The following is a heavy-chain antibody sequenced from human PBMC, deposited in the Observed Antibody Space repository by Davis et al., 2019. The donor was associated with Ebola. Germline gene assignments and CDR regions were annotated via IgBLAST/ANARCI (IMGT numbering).Heavy chain of an antibody. CDR3: AKDVGGKPSWGNDYFDH. J-gene: IGHJ4*02. D-gene: IGHD3-16*01. Sequence: GESLKISCAASGFTFSSYGMHWVRQAPGKGLEWVAVISYDGSNKYYADSVKGRFTLSRDNSKNTLFLQMNSLRAEDTAVYYCAKDVGGKPSWGNDYFDHWGQGTLVTVSS. V-gene: IGHV3-30*18. CDR1: GFTFSSYG. CDR2: ISYDGSNK.